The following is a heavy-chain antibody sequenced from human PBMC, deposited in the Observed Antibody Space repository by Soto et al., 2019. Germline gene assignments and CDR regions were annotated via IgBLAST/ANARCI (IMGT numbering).Heavy chain of an antibody. J-gene: IGHJ4*02. CDR1: GYTFHNYG. CDR3: AGLTGMFRPVFDY. Sequence: ASVKVSCKASGYTFHNYGVNWVRQAPGHGLEWMGRISAYNYNTHYAQNFEGRVTMTTDTSTSTAYMELRSLGSDDTAIYYCAGLTGMFRPVFDYWGQGTLVTASS. CDR2: ISAYNYNT. V-gene: IGHV1-18*01. D-gene: IGHD3-10*01.